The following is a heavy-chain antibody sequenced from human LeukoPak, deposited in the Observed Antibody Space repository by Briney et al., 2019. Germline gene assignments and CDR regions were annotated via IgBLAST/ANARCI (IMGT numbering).Heavy chain of an antibody. CDR1: GFTVNKKH. CDR2: IYSGGST. D-gene: IGHD3-10*01. J-gene: IGHJ3*02. V-gene: IGHV3-66*01. CDR3: ELFYRGSGASDAFDI. Sequence: GGSLRLSCAASGFTVNKKHMTWARQAPGKGLEWVSVIYSGGSTYYADSVKGRFTISRDTSKNTQNIQMNRLRDENTAVYYCELFYRGSGASDAFDIWGHGTMVTVSS.